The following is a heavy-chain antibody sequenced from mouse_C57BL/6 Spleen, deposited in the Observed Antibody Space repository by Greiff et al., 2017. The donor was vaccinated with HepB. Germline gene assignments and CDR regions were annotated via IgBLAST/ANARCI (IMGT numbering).Heavy chain of an antibody. CDR2: IYIGNGYT. J-gene: IGHJ4*01. CDR3: ARSAGGYYGIAMDY. D-gene: IGHD2-1*01. V-gene: IGHV1-58*01. Sequence: VQLKESGAELVRPGSSVKMSCKTSGYTFTSYGINWVKQRPGQGLEWIGYIYIGNGYTEYNEKFKGRATLTSDTSSSTAYMQLSSLTSEDSAIYFCARSAGGYYGIAMDYWGQGTSVTVSS. CDR1: GYTFTSYG.